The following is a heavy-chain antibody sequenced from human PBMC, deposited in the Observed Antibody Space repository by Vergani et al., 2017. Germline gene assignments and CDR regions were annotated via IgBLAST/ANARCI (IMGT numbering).Heavy chain of an antibody. CDR2: TWYDGNNK. Sequence: QVQLVESGGGVVQPGRSLRLSCAASGFTFNQYGMHWVRQAPGKGLEWVAVTWYDGNNKQYADSVKGRFNISRDNSKSTMYLQMNSLRDADTGVYYCARDLRLLYNRFDPWGQGTLVTVSS. J-gene: IGHJ5*02. CDR1: GFTFNQYG. V-gene: IGHV3-33*01. D-gene: IGHD1-14*01. CDR3: ARDLRLLYNRFDP.